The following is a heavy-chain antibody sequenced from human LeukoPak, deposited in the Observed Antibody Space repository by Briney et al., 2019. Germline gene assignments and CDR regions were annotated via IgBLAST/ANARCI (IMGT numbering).Heavy chain of an antibody. D-gene: IGHD6-13*01. CDR2: IYYSGST. V-gene: IGHV4-59*12. CDR3: ASSGHDVAAADNYYGMDV. J-gene: IGHJ6*02. Sequence: PSETLSLTCTVSGGSISSYYWSWIRQPPGKGLEWIGYIYYSGSTNYNPSLKSRVTISVDTSKNQFSLKLSSVTAADTAVYYCASSGHDVAAADNYYGMDVWGQGTTVTVSS. CDR1: GGSISSYY.